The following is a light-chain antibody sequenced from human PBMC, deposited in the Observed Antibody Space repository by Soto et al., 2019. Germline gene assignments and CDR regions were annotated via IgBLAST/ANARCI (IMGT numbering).Light chain of an antibody. Sequence: QSVLTQPPSASGSPGQSVTISCTGTSSDVGAYDYVSWYQQHPGKAPKLMIYEINKRPSGVPDRFSGSKSGNTASLTVSGLQAEDEADYYCQSYDSSLSSRVFGGGTKLTVL. J-gene: IGLJ3*02. CDR2: EIN. V-gene: IGLV2-8*01. CDR3: QSYDSSLSSRV. CDR1: SSDVGAYDY.